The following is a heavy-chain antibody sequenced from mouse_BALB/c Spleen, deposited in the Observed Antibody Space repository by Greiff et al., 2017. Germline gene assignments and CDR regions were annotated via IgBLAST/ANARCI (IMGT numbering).Heavy chain of an antibody. Sequence: VQLQQSGPGLVKPSQSLSLTCTVTGYSITSDYAWNWIRQFPGNKLEWMGYISYSGSTSYNPSLKSRISITRDTSKNQFFLQLNSVTTEDTATYYCARSHYDYDVEGFYYAMDYWGQGTSVTVSS. V-gene: IGHV3-2*02. D-gene: IGHD2-4*01. CDR1: GYSITSDYA. CDR3: ARSHYDYDVEGFYYAMDY. J-gene: IGHJ4*01. CDR2: ISYSGST.